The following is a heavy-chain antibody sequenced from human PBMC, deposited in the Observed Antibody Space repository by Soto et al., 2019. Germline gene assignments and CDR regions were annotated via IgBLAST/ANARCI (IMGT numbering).Heavy chain of an antibody. CDR2: INPNGGST. CDR3: ATSPGGVFAIIIEGTNCFAT. CDR1: GDTFTSYY. D-gene: IGHD3-16*01. Sequence: ASVKVSCKAPGDTFTSYYMHWVRQAPGHGLEWMGVINPNGGSTRFAQKFQGRVTMTSDTSTSTVYMELRGLTSEDTAVYYCATSPGGVFAIIIEGTNCFATWGQGTLVTVSS. J-gene: IGHJ5*02. V-gene: IGHV1-46*01.